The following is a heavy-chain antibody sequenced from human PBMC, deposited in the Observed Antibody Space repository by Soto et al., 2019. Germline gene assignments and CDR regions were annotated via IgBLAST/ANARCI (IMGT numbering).Heavy chain of an antibody. D-gene: IGHD3-3*01. J-gene: IGHJ4*02. Sequence: GSLRLSCAASGFTFSNAWMSWVRQAPGKGLEWVGRIKSKTDGGTTDYAAPVKGRFTISRDDSKNTLYLQMNSLKTEDTAVYYCTTDPHGYYDFWSGYYWAEAYWGQGTLVTVSS. CDR2: IKSKTDGGTT. CDR1: GFTFSNAW. V-gene: IGHV3-15*01. CDR3: TTDPHGYYDFWSGYYWAEAY.